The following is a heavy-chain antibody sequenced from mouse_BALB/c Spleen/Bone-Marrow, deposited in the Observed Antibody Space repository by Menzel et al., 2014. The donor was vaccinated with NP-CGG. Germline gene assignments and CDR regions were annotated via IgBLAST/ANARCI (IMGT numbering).Heavy chain of an antibody. CDR3: STVVARGYAMDY. CDR1: GFSLTSYG. D-gene: IGHD1-1*01. J-gene: IGHJ4*01. CDR2: IWRGGST. Sequence: QVHVKQSGPGLVQPSQSLSITCTVSGFSLTSYGVHWVRQSPGKGLEWLGVIWRGGSTDYNAAFMSRLSITKDNSKSQVFFKMNSLQADDTAIYYCSTVVARGYAMDYWGQGTSVTVSS. V-gene: IGHV2-5*01.